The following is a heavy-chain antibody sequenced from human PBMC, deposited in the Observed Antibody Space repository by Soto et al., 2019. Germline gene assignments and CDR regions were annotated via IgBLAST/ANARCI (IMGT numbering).Heavy chain of an antibody. D-gene: IGHD3-10*01. CDR2: ISSSGSTI. CDR3: ARGARGGYYYYYYYGMDV. Sequence: PGGSLRLSCAASGFTFSSYAMSWIRQAPGKGLEWVSYISSSGSTIYYADSVKGRFTISRDNAKNSLYLQMNSLRAEDTAVYYCARGARGGYYYYYYYGMDVWGQGTTVTVSS. J-gene: IGHJ6*02. V-gene: IGHV3-11*04. CDR1: GFTFSSYA.